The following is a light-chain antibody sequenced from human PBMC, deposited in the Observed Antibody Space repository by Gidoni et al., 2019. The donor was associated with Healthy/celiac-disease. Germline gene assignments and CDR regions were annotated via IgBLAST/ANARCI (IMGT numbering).Light chain of an antibody. CDR2: GTN. CDR3: NSRDSSGNHVV. V-gene: IGLV3-19*01. J-gene: IGLJ2*01. Sequence: SSELTQDPAVSVALGQTVRITCQGDSLRSYYASWYQQKPGQPPVLVIYGTNNRPSGIPDRSSGSSSGNTASLTITGAQAEDEADYYCNSRDSSGNHVVFGGGTKLTVL. CDR1: SLRSYY.